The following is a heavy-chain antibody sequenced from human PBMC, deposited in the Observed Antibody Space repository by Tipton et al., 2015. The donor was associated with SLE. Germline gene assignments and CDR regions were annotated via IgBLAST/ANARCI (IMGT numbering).Heavy chain of an antibody. CDR2: MYYNGRTD. Sequence: TLSLTCTVSGDFISNVGYYWTWIRQFPGKGLEYIGSMYYNGRTDYYNPSLESRVSISLDTSKNQFSLKMSSVTAADTAVFYCARVRLYCSSTNCLEGSDAFDIWGQGTMVTVSS. V-gene: IGHV4-31*03. D-gene: IGHD2-2*01. CDR3: ARVRLYCSSTNCLEGSDAFDI. J-gene: IGHJ3*02. CDR1: GDFISNVGYY.